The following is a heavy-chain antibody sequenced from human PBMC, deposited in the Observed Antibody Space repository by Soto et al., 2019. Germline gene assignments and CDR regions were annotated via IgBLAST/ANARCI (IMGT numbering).Heavy chain of an antibody. CDR1: GYTFSSYH. J-gene: IGHJ4*02. CDR2: ISAYNGNT. CDR3: ARDLPPVDY. Sequence: QIQLVQSGAEVKKPGASVKVSCKASGYTFSSYHITWVRQAPGQGPEWMGWISAYNGNTTYAQNLQGRVTMTTDPATSGAYMELRSLRSDVTAVYYCARDLPPVDYWGQGTLVTVSS. V-gene: IGHV1-18*01.